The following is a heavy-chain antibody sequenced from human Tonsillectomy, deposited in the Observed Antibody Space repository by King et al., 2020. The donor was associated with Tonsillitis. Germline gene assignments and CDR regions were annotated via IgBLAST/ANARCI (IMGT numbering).Heavy chain of an antibody. CDR2: ISYDGSKK. CDR3: ARDLSGSRDC. Sequence: VQLVESGGGVVQPGRSLRLSCAASGFIFRTSGMHWVRQAPGKGLEWVAVISYDGSKKYYADSVKGRFTISRDNSKNTVYLQMNSLRVEDTALYYCARDLSGSRDCWGQGKMVTVSS. CDR1: GFIFRTSG. J-gene: IGHJ3*01. V-gene: IGHV3-30-3*01. D-gene: IGHD1-26*01.